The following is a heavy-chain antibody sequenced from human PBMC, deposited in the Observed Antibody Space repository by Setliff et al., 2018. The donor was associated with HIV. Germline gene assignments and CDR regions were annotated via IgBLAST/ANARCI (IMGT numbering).Heavy chain of an antibody. CDR3: SLGYCSGGSCYSDPEVAFDI. CDR1: GFTFSSYW. V-gene: IGHV3-74*01. CDR2: ISADGTDT. D-gene: IGHD2-15*01. Sequence: GGSLRLSCAAAGFTFSSYWIHWVRQAPGKGLVWVSRISADGTDTSYADSVKGRFTISRDTAKDTLYLQMNSLRAEDTALYYCSLGYCSGGSCYSDPEVAFDIWGQGTMVTVSS. J-gene: IGHJ3*02.